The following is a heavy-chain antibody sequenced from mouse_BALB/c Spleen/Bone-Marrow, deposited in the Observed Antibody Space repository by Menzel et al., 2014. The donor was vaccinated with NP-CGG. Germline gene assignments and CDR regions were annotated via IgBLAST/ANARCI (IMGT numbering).Heavy chain of an antibody. CDR1: GFNIEDSY. CDR3: AKIYASSLDY. J-gene: IGHJ2*01. D-gene: IGHD1-1*01. V-gene: IGHV14-3*02. CDR2: IDPANGNT. Sequence: VQLQQSGAEIVKPGASVKSSCTTSGFNIEDSYIYWMKQRPEQGLEWIGRIDPANGNTKYDPKFQGKATITVDTSSAPASLPPSSLPSEVTAIYYCAKIYASSLDYWGKGTTLTVSP.